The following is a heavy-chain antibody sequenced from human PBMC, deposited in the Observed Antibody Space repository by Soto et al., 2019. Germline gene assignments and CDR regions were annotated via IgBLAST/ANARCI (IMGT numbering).Heavy chain of an antibody. Sequence: GGSLRLSCAASGFTFSTYNMNWVRQAPGKGLEWVSSITSSSYIYYADSAEGRFTISRDNAKNSVYLQMNSLRAEDTAVYYCSRDSGSTWDYNWFDPWGQGTLVTVSS. CDR3: SRDSGSTWDYNWFDP. D-gene: IGHD6-13*01. V-gene: IGHV3-21*01. J-gene: IGHJ5*02. CDR2: ITSSSYI. CDR1: GFTFSTYN.